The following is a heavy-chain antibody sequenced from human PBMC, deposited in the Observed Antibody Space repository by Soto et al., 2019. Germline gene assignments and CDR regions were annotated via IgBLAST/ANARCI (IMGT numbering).Heavy chain of an antibody. J-gene: IGHJ6*02. Sequence: SVKVSCKASGGTFSSYAISWVRQAPGQGLEWMGGIIPIFGTANYAQKFQGRVTITADESTSTAYMELSSLRSEDTAVYYCASSGSGFGTRKTTNYYDYGMDVWGQGTTVTVS. V-gene: IGHV1-69*13. CDR1: GGTFSSYA. CDR2: IIPIFGTA. CDR3: ASSGSGFGTRKTTNYYDYGMDV. D-gene: IGHD1-1*01.